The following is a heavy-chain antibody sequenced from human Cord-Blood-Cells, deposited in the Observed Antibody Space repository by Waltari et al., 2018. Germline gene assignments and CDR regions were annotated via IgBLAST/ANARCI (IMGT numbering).Heavy chain of an antibody. J-gene: IGHJ3*02. Sequence: QLQLQESGPGLVKPSETLSLTCTVSGGSISSSSYYWGWIRQPPGKGLEWIGSIYYSGGTYNNPSLNSRVAISVDTSKNQFSLKLSSVTAADTAVYYCARRMVTGSYYLAFDIWGQGTMVTVSS. V-gene: IGHV4-39*01. CDR3: ARRMVTGSYYLAFDI. D-gene: IGHD3-10*01. CDR1: GGSISSSSYY. CDR2: IYYSGGT.